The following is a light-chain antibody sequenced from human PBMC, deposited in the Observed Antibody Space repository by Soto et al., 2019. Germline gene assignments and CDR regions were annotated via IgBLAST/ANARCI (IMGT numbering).Light chain of an antibody. V-gene: IGLV2-14*03. CDR3: SSHSSSSTLVV. J-gene: IGLJ2*01. CDR2: DVN. Sequence: QSALTQPASMSGSPGQSITISCTGNSSDVGGYNYVSWYRQHPGKAPKLMIYDVNNRPSGVSNRFSGSKSGNTASLTISGLQAEDDADYYCSSHSSSSTLVVFGGGTKLTVL. CDR1: SSDVGGYNY.